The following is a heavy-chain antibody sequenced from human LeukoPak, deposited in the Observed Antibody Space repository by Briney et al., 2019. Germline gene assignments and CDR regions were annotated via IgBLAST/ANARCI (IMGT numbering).Heavy chain of an antibody. J-gene: IGHJ6*03. CDR1: GYTFTSYG. D-gene: IGHD1-26*01. Sequence: GASVKVSSKASGYTFTSYGISWVRQAPGQGLEWMGWISAYNGNTNYAQKFQGRVTMTTDTSTSTAYMELRSLRSDDTAVYYCASSRYSGTHLFYYYYMDVWGKGTTVTVSS. CDR3: ASSRYSGTHLFYYYYMDV. CDR2: ISAYNGNT. V-gene: IGHV1-18*01.